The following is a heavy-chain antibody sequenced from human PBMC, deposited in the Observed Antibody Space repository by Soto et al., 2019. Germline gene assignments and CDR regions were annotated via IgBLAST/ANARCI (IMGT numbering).Heavy chain of an antibody. V-gene: IGHV3-11*01. Sequence: GGSLRLSCAASGYTFSDYYLSWIRQAPGKGLEWISYIDTSSTKIYYADSVGGRFTISRDNGKNSLFLEMNNLRVEDTAVYFCASHYDLWTGYLSPVDYWGRGTLVSVSS. CDR1: GYTFSDYY. J-gene: IGHJ4*02. CDR3: ASHYDLWTGYLSPVDY. CDR2: IDTSSTKI. D-gene: IGHD3-3*01.